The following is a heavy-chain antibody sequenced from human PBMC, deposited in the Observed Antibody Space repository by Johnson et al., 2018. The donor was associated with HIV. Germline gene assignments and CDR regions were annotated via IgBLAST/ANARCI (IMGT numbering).Heavy chain of an antibody. CDR3: AGGGWNSGWLLNI. Sequence: QVQLVESGGGVVQPGRSLRLSCAASGFTLSNYGMHWVRQAPGKGLEWVAVISYDGSNKYYADSVKGRFTISRDNSNNTLYLQMNSLRIEDTAVYYVAGGGWNSGWLLNIWGQGTMVTVSS. V-gene: IGHV3-30*03. D-gene: IGHD1-7*01. CDR2: ISYDGSNK. J-gene: IGHJ3*02. CDR1: GFTLSNYG.